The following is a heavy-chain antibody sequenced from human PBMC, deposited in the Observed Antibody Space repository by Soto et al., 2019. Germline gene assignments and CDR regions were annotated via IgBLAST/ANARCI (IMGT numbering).Heavy chain of an antibody. V-gene: IGHV1-8*01. CDR2: MRANSGDT. J-gene: IGHJ5*02. Sequence: QVQLVQPGAEVRKPGASVKVSCKASGDIFTNFDFNWVRQATGQGLEWIGWMRANSGDTGHDQKVQGRVGMRRGTSMSTAYMGLSSLRAEDTAVYYCARYIYGQGFKAWGQGTLVFVSS. CDR1: GDIFTNFD. D-gene: IGHD3-3*02. CDR3: ARYIYGQGFKA.